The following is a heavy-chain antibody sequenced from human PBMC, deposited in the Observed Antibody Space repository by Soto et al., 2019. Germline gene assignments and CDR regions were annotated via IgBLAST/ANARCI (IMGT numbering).Heavy chain of an antibody. J-gene: IGHJ5*02. CDR2: MNPNSGNT. D-gene: IGHD2-2*01. CDR1: GYSFSTYD. Sequence: QVQLVQSGAEVKKPGASVKVSCKTSGYSFSTYDINWVRQGTGQGLEWMGWMNPNSGNTGYAQKFQDRVTMTRNTSINPAYLELSSLTSDDTAVYYCARGPYCSTSGCRRWVWFDPWGQGTLVTVSS. CDR3: ARGPYCSTSGCRRWVWFDP. V-gene: IGHV1-8*01.